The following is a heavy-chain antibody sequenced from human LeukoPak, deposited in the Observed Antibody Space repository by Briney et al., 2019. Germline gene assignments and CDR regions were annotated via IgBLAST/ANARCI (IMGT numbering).Heavy chain of an antibody. CDR2: IYYRGST. D-gene: IGHD6-13*01. J-gene: IGHJ4*02. Sequence: PSETQSLTCTVSGGSISSSSYYWGWIRQPPGKGLEWIGSIYYRGSTYYNPSLKSRVTISVDTSKNQFSPKLSSVTAADTAVYYCAVGEAAAGDYWGQGTLVTVSS. CDR3: AVGEAAAGDY. V-gene: IGHV4-39*07. CDR1: GGSISSSSYY.